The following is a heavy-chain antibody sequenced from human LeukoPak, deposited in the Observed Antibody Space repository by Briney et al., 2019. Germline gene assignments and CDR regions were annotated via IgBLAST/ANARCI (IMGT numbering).Heavy chain of an antibody. Sequence: ASVNVSCKASGGTFSRYAISWVRQAPGQGLEWMGGIIPIFGTANYAQKFQGRVTITADESTSTAYMELSSLRSEDTAVYYCARDLYSSDAFDIWGQGTMVTVSS. CDR1: GGTFSRYA. CDR2: IIPIFGTA. CDR3: ARDLYSSDAFDI. V-gene: IGHV1-69*13. D-gene: IGHD4-11*01. J-gene: IGHJ3*02.